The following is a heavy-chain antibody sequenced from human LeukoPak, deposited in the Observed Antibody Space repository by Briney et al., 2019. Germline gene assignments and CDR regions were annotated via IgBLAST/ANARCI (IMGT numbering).Heavy chain of an antibody. Sequence: GGSLRLLCAASGFLLSSYSINWVRQAPGKGLEWVSYINIDSITVYYADSVKRLFTTCRDNTNNSLYLQMSSRRAEDTAVYYGSTGKFDNWGQGTLVTVSS. CDR2: INIDSITV. CDR3: STGKFDN. J-gene: IGHJ4*02. V-gene: IGHV3-48*01. CDR1: GFLLSSYS.